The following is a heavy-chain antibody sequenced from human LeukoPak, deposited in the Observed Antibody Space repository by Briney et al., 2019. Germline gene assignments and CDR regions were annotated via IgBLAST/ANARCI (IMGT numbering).Heavy chain of an antibody. CDR1: GSSISNYN. J-gene: IGHJ4*02. CDR2: IYTSGST. Sequence: SATMSLTYTASGSSISNYNWSWLRQPAGKRLEWIGRIYTSGSTNYKHSLKSRVTMSVDTSKNQFSLKLSSVTAADTAVYYCARDDLREQWLVPGDYWGQGTLVTVSS. V-gene: IGHV4-4*07. D-gene: IGHD6-19*01. CDR3: ARDDLREQWLVPGDY.